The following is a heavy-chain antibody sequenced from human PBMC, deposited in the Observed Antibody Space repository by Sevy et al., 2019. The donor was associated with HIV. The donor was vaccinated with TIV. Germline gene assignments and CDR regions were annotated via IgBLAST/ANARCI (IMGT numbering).Heavy chain of an antibody. J-gene: IGHJ3*02. V-gene: IGHV3-53*01. Sequence: GGSLRLSCAASGFTVSSNYMSWVRQAPGKGLEWVSVIYSGGSTYYADSVKGRFTISRDKSKNTLYLQMNSLRAEDTAVYYCARGKGGYRDAFDIWGQGTMVTVSS. D-gene: IGHD3-16*02. CDR2: IYSGGST. CDR1: GFTVSSNY. CDR3: ARGKGGYRDAFDI.